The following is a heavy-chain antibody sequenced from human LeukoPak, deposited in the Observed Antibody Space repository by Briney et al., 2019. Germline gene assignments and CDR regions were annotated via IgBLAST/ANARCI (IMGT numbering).Heavy chain of an antibody. J-gene: IGHJ6*03. CDR2: ISSGSGTT. D-gene: IGHD3-9*01. V-gene: IGHV3-48*01. Sequence: GGTLRLSCAASGFTFSSYGMSWVRQAPGKGLEWISYISSGSGTTYYGDSVQGRFITSRDNAKNSLHLQMNSLRAEDTAVYYCAKGVGSSWLSTLSQVAMDVWGKGTTVTVSS. CDR3: AKGVGSSWLSTLSQVAMDV. CDR1: GFTFSSYG.